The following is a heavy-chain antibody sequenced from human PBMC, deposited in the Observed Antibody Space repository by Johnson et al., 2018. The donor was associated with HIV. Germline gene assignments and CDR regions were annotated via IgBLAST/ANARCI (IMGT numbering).Heavy chain of an antibody. Sequence: EVQLVESGGGLVQPGGSLRLSCAASGFTFSSYWMSWVRQAPGKGLEWVANIKQDGSEKYYVDSVKGRFTISRDNAKHSLYLQLTSLRDDDTAVYYCAKTMAQGEYAFDCGGQGTMVTVSS. D-gene: IGHD3-10*01. CDR3: AKTMAQGEYAFDC. CDR1: GFTFSSYW. J-gene: IGHJ3*01. V-gene: IGHV3-7*05. CDR2: IKQDGSEK.